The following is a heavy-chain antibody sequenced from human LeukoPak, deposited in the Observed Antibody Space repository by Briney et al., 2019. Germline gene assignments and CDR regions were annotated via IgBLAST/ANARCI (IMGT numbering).Heavy chain of an antibody. Sequence: SQTLSLTCTVSGGSISSGGYYWSWIRQHPGKGLEWIGYIYYSGSTNYNPSLKSRVTISVDTSKNQFSLKLSSVTAADTAVYYCARRDVWSGYYRFEERGANWYFDLWGRGTLVTVSS. V-gene: IGHV4-31*03. J-gene: IGHJ2*01. CDR3: ARRDVWSGYYRFEERGANWYFDL. D-gene: IGHD3-3*01. CDR2: IYYSGST. CDR1: GGSISSGGYY.